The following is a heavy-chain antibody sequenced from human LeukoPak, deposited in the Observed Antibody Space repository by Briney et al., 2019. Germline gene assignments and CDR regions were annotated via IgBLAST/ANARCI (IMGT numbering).Heavy chain of an antibody. CDR3: AKDLGGLGSGWSEGFDY. CDR2: ISYDGSNK. CDR1: GFTFSSYG. D-gene: IGHD6-19*01. V-gene: IGHV3-30*18. Sequence: GGSLRLSCAASGFTFSSYGMHWVRQAPGKWLEWVAVISYDGSNKYYADSVKGRFTISRDNSKNTLYLQMNSLRAEDTAVYYCAKDLGGLGSGWSEGFDYWGQGTLVTVSS. J-gene: IGHJ4*02.